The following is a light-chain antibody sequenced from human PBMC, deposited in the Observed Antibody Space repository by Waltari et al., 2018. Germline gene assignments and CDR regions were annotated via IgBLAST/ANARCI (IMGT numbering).Light chain of an antibody. CDR2: AAS. CDR1: QSISNS. V-gene: IGKV3-11*01. J-gene: IGKJ3*01. CDR3: QQRSNPFT. Sequence: EIVLTQSPATVSLSPGEGATLSCRASQSISNSLVWYQRKPGQAPRLLIYAASKRAPGIPARFSGSGSGTDFTLTISSLEPEDFAVYYCQQRSNPFTFGPGTKVDIK.